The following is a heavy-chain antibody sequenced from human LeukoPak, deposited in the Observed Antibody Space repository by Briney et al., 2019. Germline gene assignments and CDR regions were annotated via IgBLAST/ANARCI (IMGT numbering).Heavy chain of an antibody. CDR2: ISGSGGST. V-gene: IGHV3-23*01. Sequence: GGSLRLSCAASGFTFSSYAMSWVRQAPGKGLEWVSAISGSGGSTYYADSVKGRFTTSRDNSKNTLYLQMNSLRAEDTAVYYCAKAGRITMIVVVTYVDYWGQGTLVTVSS. CDR3: AKAGRITMIVVVTYVDY. D-gene: IGHD3-22*01. J-gene: IGHJ4*02. CDR1: GFTFSSYA.